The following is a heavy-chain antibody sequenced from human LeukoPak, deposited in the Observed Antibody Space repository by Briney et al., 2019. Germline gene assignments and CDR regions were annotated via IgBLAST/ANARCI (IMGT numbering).Heavy chain of an antibody. CDR1: GFTFSNYW. CDR2: IKQDGSEK. CDR3: AKGHLSSSDYYDSSGLRY. J-gene: IGHJ4*02. D-gene: IGHD3-22*01. Sequence: GGSLRLSCAASGFTFSNYWMSWVRQAPGKGLEWVANIKQDGSEKYYVDSVKGRFTISRDNSKNTLYVQMNSLRAEDTAVYYCAKGHLSSSDYYDSSGLRYWGQGTLVTVSS. V-gene: IGHV3-7*01.